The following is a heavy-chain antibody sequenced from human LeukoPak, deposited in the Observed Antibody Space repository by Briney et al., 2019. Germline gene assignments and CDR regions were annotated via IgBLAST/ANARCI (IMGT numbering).Heavy chain of an antibody. CDR3: ARHPELYFFDY. D-gene: IGHD3-10*01. CDR1: GAPISSYY. J-gene: IGHJ4*02. Sequence: SETLSLTCTVSGAPISSYYWSWIRQPPGKGLEWIGYISYSGSTNYNPSLKSRATISADTSKNQVSLTLSSVTAADTAVYYCARHPELYFFDYWGQGTLVTVSS. V-gene: IGHV4-59*08. CDR2: ISYSGST.